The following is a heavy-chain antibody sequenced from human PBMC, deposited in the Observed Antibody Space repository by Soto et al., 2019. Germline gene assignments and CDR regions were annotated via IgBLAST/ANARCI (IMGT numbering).Heavy chain of an antibody. V-gene: IGHV1-18*01. CDR1: GYAFTTYG. D-gene: IGHD1-1*01. Sequence: QVHLVQSGAEVKKPGASVKVSCKGSGYAFTTYGITWVRQAPGQGLEWMGWISAHNGNTNYAQKLQGRVTVTRDTSTSTAYMELRSLSSADTAVYYGARGRYGDYWGQGALVTVSS. J-gene: IGHJ4*02. CDR2: ISAHNGNT. CDR3: ARGRYGDY.